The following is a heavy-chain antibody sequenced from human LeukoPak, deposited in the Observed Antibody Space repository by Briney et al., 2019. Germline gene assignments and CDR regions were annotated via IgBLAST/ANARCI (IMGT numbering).Heavy chain of an antibody. J-gene: IGHJ4*02. D-gene: IGHD3-3*01. CDR3: ARTAKYYDFWSGYLYFDY. CDR2: IYPGDSEI. CDR1: GYSFTSYW. V-gene: IGHV5-51*01. Sequence: GESLQISCKGSGYSFTSYWIGWVRQMPAKGLEWMGIIYPGDSEIRYSPSFQAQVTISADKSISTAYLQWGSLKPSDTAMYYCARTAKYYDFWSGYLYFDYWGQGTLVTVSS.